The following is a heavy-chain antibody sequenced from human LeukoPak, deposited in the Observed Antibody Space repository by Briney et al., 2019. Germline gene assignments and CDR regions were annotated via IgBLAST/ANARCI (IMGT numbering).Heavy chain of an antibody. CDR2: INPNSGGT. J-gene: IGHJ4*02. D-gene: IGHD3-22*01. CDR3: ARGVVYYRLDY. V-gene: IGHV1-2*06. CDR1: GYNFTDYY. Sequence: ASVKVSCKASGYNFTDYYMHWVRQAPGQGLEWMGRINPNSGGTNYAQNFQGRVTMTRDTSISTAYMELSRLRSDDTAVYYCARGVVYYRLDYWGQGTLVTASS.